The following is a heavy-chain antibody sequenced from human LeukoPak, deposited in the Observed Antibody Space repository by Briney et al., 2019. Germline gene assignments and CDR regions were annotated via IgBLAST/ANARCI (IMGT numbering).Heavy chain of an antibody. CDR3: ARVTTVTLDFDY. D-gene: IGHD4-17*01. V-gene: IGHV3-33*01. Sequence: GGSLRLSCAASGFTFSSYGMHWVRQAPGKGLEWGAVIWYDGSNKYYADSVKGRLTISRDNSKSTLYLQMNSLRAEDTAVYYCARVTTVTLDFDYWGQGTLVTVSS. CDR1: GFTFSSYG. J-gene: IGHJ4*02. CDR2: IWYDGSNK.